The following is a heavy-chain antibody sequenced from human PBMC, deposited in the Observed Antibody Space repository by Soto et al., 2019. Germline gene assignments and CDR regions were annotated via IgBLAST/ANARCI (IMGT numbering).Heavy chain of an antibody. Sequence: TLSLTCTVSGGSISSSSYYWGWIRQPPGKGLEWIGSIYYSGSTYYNPSLKSRVTISVDTSKNQFSLKLSSVTAADTAVYYCARQRIAVAGHYYYYGMDVWGQGTTVTVSS. D-gene: IGHD6-19*01. CDR3: ARQRIAVAGHYYYYGMDV. CDR2: IYYSGST. J-gene: IGHJ6*02. CDR1: GGSISSSSYY. V-gene: IGHV4-39*01.